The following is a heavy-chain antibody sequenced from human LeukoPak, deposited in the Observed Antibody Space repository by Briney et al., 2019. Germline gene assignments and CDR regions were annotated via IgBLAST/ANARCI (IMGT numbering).Heavy chain of an antibody. CDR3: TRKYCSGGSCLDDIFDI. CDR2: IFGDNRT. D-gene: IGHD2-15*01. V-gene: IGHV3-53*01. CDR1: GFTVSSNY. Sequence: GGSLRLSCAASGFTVSSNYMSWVRQAPGKGLEGVSLIFGDNRTHYADSVRGRFSISWDDSKNTVYLEMNTLRVEDTAVYYCTRKYCSGGSCLDDIFDIWGQGTIVTVSS. J-gene: IGHJ3*02.